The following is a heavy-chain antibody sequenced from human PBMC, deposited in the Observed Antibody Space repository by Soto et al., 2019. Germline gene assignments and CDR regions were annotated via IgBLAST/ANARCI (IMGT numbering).Heavy chain of an antibody. CDR3: ARDRPTTYSADL. Sequence: EVQLVESGGGLVQPGGSLRLSCVASGFTFRGHSMNWVRQAPGKGLEWISYINEISDAMYYSDSVKGRFAISRDNAKDSLFLQMNSLRAEDTAVYFCARDRPTTYSADLWGQGTVVTVSS. V-gene: IGHV3-48*01. CDR1: GFTFRGHS. D-gene: IGHD2-15*01. CDR2: INEISDAM. J-gene: IGHJ3*01.